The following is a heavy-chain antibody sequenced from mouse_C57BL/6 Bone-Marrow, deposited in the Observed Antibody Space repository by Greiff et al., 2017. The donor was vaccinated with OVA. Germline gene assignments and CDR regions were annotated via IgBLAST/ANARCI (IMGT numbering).Heavy chain of an antibody. J-gene: IGHJ2*01. CDR2: ISSGSSTI. CDR3: ASDSSGYPDY. Sequence: EVMLVESGGGLVKPGGSLKLSCAASGFTFSDYGMHWVRQAPEKGLEWVAYISSGSSTIYYADTVKGRCTISRDNAKNTLFLQMTSLRSEDTAMYYCASDSSGYPDYWGQGTTLTVSS. CDR1: GFTFSDYG. D-gene: IGHD3-2*02. V-gene: IGHV5-17*01.